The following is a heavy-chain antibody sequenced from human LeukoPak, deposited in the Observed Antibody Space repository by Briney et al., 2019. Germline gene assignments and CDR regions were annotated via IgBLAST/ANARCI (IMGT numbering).Heavy chain of an antibody. CDR1: GFTFSSYG. Sequence: GGSLRLSCAASGFTFSSYGMHWVRQAPGKGLEWVSSISSSSSSYIYYADSVKGRFTISRDNAKNSLYLQMNSLRAEDTAVYYCARDPVIVGATFLRGAFDIWGQGTMVTVSS. CDR2: ISSSSSSYI. CDR3: ARDPVIVGATFLRGAFDI. V-gene: IGHV3-21*01. D-gene: IGHD1-26*01. J-gene: IGHJ3*02.